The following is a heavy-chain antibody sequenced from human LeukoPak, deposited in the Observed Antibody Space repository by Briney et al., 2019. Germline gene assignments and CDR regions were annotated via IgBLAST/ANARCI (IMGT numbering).Heavy chain of an antibody. CDR2: IYYSGST. D-gene: IGHD5-18*01. Sequence: PSETLSLTCTVSGGSVSSGSYYWSWIRQPPGKGLEWIGYIYYSGSTNYNPSLKSRVTISVDTSKNQFSLKLSSVTAADTAVYYCAREKRRGYSYGWGQGTLVTVSS. CDR3: AREKRRGYSYG. CDR1: GGSVSSGSYY. J-gene: IGHJ4*02. V-gene: IGHV4-61*01.